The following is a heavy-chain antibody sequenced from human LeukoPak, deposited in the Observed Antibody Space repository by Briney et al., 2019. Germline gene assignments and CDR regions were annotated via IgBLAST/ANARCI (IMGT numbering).Heavy chain of an antibody. CDR3: ARGSSWYGPGNWFDP. V-gene: IGHV4-59*01. CDR1: GGSISSYY. Sequence: SETLSLTCTVSGGSISSYYWSWIRQPPGKGLEWIGYIYYSGSTNYNPSLKRRVNISVDTSKNQFSLKLSSVTAADTAVYYCARGSSWYGPGNWFDPWGQGTLVTVSS. D-gene: IGHD6-13*01. CDR2: IYYSGST. J-gene: IGHJ5*02.